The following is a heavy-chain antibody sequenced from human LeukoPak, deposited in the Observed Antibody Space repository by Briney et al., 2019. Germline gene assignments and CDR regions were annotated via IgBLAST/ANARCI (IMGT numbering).Heavy chain of an antibody. J-gene: IGHJ4*02. Sequence: ASVKVSCKASGYTFTSYYMHWVRQAPGQGLEWMGIINPSGGRASYAQKFQGRVTMTRDMSTSTVYMELSSLRSEDTAVYYCAREINPYDFWSGYQEVDYWGQGTLVTVSS. CDR1: GYTFTSYY. V-gene: IGHV1-46*01. CDR3: AREINPYDFWSGYQEVDY. D-gene: IGHD3-3*01. CDR2: INPSGGRA.